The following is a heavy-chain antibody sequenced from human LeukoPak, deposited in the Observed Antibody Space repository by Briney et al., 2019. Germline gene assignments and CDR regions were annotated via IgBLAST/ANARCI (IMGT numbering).Heavy chain of an antibody. CDR1: GGSIRDYY. J-gene: IGHJ6*03. D-gene: IGHD7-27*01. CDR2: IYTSGST. Sequence: SETLSLTCTVSGGSIRDYYWSWVRQPAGKGQEWIWRIYTSGSTNYNPSLKSRVTMSIDTSKNQFSLRLSSVTAADTALYYCARGVAGDDLYYYYYMDVWGKGTTITVSS. CDR3: ARGVAGDDLYYYYYMDV. V-gene: IGHV4-4*07.